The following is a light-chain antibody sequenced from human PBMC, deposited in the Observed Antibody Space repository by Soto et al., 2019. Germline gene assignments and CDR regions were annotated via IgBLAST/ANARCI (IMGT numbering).Light chain of an antibody. CDR3: QQYNSYSPYT. V-gene: IGKV1-5*01. CDR1: QSISSW. CDR2: DAS. Sequence: DIQMTQSPSTLSASVGDRVAISCRASQSISSWLAWYQQKPGKAPKLLIYDASSLESGVPSRFSGSGSGTAFTPAISSLQPDDFATYYCQQYNSYSPYTFGQGTKLEIK. J-gene: IGKJ2*01.